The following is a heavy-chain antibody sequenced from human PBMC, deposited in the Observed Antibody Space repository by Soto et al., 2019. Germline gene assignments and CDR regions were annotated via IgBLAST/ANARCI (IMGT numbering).Heavy chain of an antibody. CDR2: INRSRST. CDR1: GESFSGYY. V-gene: IGHV4-34*01. D-gene: IGHD2-21*02. CDR3: ARGGDWQFDD. J-gene: IGHJ4*02. Sequence: PSETLSLTCAVYGESFSGYYWSWIRQPPGKGLEWIGEINRSRSTNHNPSLKSRVTISVDTSKNQVSLELSSVTAADTAVYYCARGGDWQFDDWGQGTLVTVAS.